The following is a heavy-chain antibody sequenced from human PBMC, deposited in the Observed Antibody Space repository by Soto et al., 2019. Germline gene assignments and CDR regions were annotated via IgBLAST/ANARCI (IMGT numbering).Heavy chain of an antibody. CDR3: AKGRSYYYYYGVDV. Sequence: GGSLRHSCAASEFTFSIYAMGWVRQAPGKGLEWVSDIIDSGASTYYADSVKGRFTISRDNSKSTLYLQMNSLRAEDTALYYCAKGRSYYYYYGVDVWGQGTTVTVSS. CDR2: IIDSGAST. V-gene: IGHV3-23*01. CDR1: EFTFSIYA. J-gene: IGHJ6*02.